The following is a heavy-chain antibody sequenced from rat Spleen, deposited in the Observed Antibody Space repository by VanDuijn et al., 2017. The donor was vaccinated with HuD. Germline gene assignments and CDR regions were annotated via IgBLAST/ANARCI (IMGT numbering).Heavy chain of an antibody. V-gene: IGHV5-22*01. D-gene: IGHD1-10*01. CDR3: ARSNYAWDY. Sequence: EVQLVESGGGLVQPGRSLKLSCAASGFTFSDYYMAWVRQAPKKGLEWVASISYEGNSTYYGDSVKGRFTISRDNAKSTLYLQMNSLRSEDTATYYCARSNYAWDYWGQGVMVTVSS. CDR2: ISYEGNST. CDR1: GFTFSDYY. J-gene: IGHJ2*01.